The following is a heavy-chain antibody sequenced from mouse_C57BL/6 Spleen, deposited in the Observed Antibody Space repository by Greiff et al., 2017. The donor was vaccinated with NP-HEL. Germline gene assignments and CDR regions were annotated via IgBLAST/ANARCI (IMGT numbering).Heavy chain of an antibody. Sequence: QVQLQQPGAELVMPGASVKLSCKASGYTFTSYWMHWVKQRPGQGLEWIGMIHPNSGSTNYNEKFKSKATLTVDKSSSTAYMQLSSLTSEDSAVYYCASYYGSSYWYFDVWGTGTTVTVSS. CDR2: IHPNSGST. D-gene: IGHD1-1*01. V-gene: IGHV1-64*01. CDR3: ASYYGSSYWYFDV. CDR1: GYTFTSYW. J-gene: IGHJ1*03.